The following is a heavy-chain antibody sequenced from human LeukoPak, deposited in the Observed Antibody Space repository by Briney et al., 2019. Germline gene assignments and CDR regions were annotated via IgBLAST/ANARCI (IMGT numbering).Heavy chain of an antibody. CDR3: AKRLKRNYYYHYAMDV. J-gene: IGHJ6*02. CDR2: IDDSGVIR. D-gene: IGHD3-22*01. V-gene: IGHV3-23*01. CDR1: GFTFKTHA. Sequence: GGSLRLSCAASGFTFKTHAMSWVRQAPGKGLEWVSRIDDSGVIRSYADSVKGRFTISRDNSKMTLTLQMNSLRAEDTAVYYCAKRLKRNYYYHYAMDVRGQGTTVTVPS.